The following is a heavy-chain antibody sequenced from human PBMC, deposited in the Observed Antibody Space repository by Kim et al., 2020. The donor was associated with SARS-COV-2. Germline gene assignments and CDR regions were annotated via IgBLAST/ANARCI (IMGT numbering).Heavy chain of an antibody. V-gene: IGHV5-51*01. J-gene: IGHJ3*02. CDR3: ARQRGEYFDAFDM. CDR2: IYPGDSNI. CDR1: GYSFSSYW. Sequence: GESLKISCKGSGYSFSSYWIAWVRQMPGKGLECMGIIYPGDSNIRYSLSLQSQATISVVRSINTAYLHWSSLKASDTAMYYCARQRGEYFDAFDMWGQGTMVVVTS. D-gene: IGHD3-9*01.